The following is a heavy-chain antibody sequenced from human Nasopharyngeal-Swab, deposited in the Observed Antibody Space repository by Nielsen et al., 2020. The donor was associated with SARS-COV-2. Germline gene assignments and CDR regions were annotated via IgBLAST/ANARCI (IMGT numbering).Heavy chain of an antibody. D-gene: IGHD1-1*01. J-gene: IGHJ4*02. V-gene: IGHV7-4-1*02. CDR2: IRPKKGAP. CDR3: ARENQEYANIWIDY. CDR1: GYTFTGNV. Sequence: ASVKVSCKASGYTFTGNVLNWVRQAPGQGPEYIGWIRPKKGAPNYAQAFTGRFVISLDTSVSTTYLQISSLKADDTAVYYCARENQEYANIWIDYWGQGTQVTVSS.